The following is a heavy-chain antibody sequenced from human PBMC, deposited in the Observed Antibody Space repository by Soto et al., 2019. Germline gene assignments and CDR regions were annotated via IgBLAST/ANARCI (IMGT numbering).Heavy chain of an antibody. CDR2: VSHDGSTT. CDR3: ARDLDWVLYDY. D-gene: IGHD3-3*01. V-gene: IGHV3-74*01. J-gene: IGHJ4*02. Sequence: HPGGSLRLSCAASGFTFSNYVMHWVRQAPGKGLVWASRVSHDGSTTSYADSVKGRFTISRDNSKNTLYLQMNSLRDEDTAVYYCARDLDWVLYDYWGQGTPVTVSS. CDR1: GFTFSNYV.